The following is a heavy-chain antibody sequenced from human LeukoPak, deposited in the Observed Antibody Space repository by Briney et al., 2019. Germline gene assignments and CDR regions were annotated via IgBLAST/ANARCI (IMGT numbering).Heavy chain of an antibody. J-gene: IGHJ4*02. CDR3: ARDQYSSGWYYFDY. CDR2: IYTSGST. CDR1: GGSISSYY. Sequence: PSETLSLTXTVSGGSISSYYWSWIRQPAGKGLEWIGRIYTSGSTNYNPSLKSRVTMSVDTSKNQFSLKLSSVTAADTAVYYCARDQYSSGWYYFDYWGQGTLVTVSS. D-gene: IGHD6-19*01. V-gene: IGHV4-4*07.